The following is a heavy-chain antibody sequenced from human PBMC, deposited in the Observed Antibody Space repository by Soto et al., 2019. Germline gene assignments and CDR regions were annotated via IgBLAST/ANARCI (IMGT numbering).Heavy chain of an antibody. CDR1: GFTFDNYT. V-gene: IGHV3-43*01. CDR2: ISWDGYNI. Sequence: GGSLRLSCAASGFTFDNYTMHWVRQAPGKGLEWVSLISWDGYNIYYADSVKGRFTIFRDNAKNSLYLQMNSLRAEDTAVYYCARVLGCSSISCHAFDIWGQGTMVTVSS. D-gene: IGHD2-2*01. J-gene: IGHJ3*02. CDR3: ARVLGCSSISCHAFDI.